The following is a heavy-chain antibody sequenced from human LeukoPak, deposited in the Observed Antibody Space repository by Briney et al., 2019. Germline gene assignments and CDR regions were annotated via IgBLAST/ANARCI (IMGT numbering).Heavy chain of an antibody. CDR2: ISWNSGSI. CDR1: GFTFDDYA. V-gene: IGHV3-9*01. J-gene: IGHJ3*02. D-gene: IGHD2-15*01. CDR3: AKDILVAPTGVFDI. Sequence: PGGSLRLSCAASGFTFDDYAMHWVRQAPGKGLEWVSGISWNSGSIGYADSVKGRFTISRDNAKNSLYLQMNSLRAEDTALYYCAKDILVAPTGVFDIWGQGTMVTVSS.